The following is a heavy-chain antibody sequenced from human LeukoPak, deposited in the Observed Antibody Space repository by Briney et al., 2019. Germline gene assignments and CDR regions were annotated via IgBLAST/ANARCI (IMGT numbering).Heavy chain of an antibody. J-gene: IGHJ4*02. CDR1: GFTVSDYY. Sequence: GGSLRLSCAVSGFTVSDYYMSWIRQAPGKRLEWVSYISSSGSTIDYADSVKGRFTISRDNAKNSLFLQMNSLRAEDTAVYYCARDLALYSTRGGEGYFDYWGQGTLVTVSS. CDR2: ISSSGSTI. CDR3: ARDLALYSTRGGEGYFDY. V-gene: IGHV3-11*04. D-gene: IGHD3-16*01.